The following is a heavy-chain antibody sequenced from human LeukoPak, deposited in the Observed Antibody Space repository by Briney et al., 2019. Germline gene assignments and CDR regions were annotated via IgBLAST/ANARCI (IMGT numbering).Heavy chain of an antibody. V-gene: IGHV4-34*01. CDR1: GGSFSGYY. J-gene: IGHJ4*02. D-gene: IGHD3-22*01. CDR3: ARVGDDSSGYIFDY. CDR2: INHSGST. Sequence: GSLRLSCAVYGGSFSGYYWSWIRQPPGKGLEWIGEINHSGSTNYNPSLKSRVTISVDTSKNQFSLKLSSVTAADTAVYYCARVGDDSSGYIFDYWGQGTLVTVSS.